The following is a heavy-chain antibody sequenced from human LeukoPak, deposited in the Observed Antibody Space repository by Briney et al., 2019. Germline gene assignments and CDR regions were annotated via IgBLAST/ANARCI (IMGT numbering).Heavy chain of an antibody. CDR3: ASGTVFGVITPQYFHY. V-gene: IGHV4-59*11. J-gene: IGHJ4*02. Sequence: PSETLSLTCTVSAGSISTPYWHWIRQSPGKRLEWIGFVFYGGITNYNPSLKSRVTISLDTSKNQFSLKLTSVAAADTAVYYCASGTVFGVITPQYFHYWGQGTRVTVSS. D-gene: IGHD3-3*01. CDR1: AGSISTPY. CDR2: VFYGGIT.